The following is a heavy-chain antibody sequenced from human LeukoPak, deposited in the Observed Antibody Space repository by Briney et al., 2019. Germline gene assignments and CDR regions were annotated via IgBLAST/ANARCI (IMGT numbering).Heavy chain of an antibody. J-gene: IGHJ4*02. V-gene: IGHV3-23*01. CDR3: VRDRGAYYYETGY. CDR1: AFSFSNYA. D-gene: IGHD3-22*01. CDR2: ISTSGGST. Sequence: GGSLRLSCAASAFSFSNYAMSWVRQAPGKGLEWVSTISTSGGSTYYAGSVKGRFTISRDNSKNTLWLQTDSLRAEGTAVYYCVRDRGAYYYETGYWGQGILVTVSS.